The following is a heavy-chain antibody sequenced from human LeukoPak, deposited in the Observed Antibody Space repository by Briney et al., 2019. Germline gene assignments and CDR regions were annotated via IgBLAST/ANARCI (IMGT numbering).Heavy chain of an antibody. D-gene: IGHD3-10*01. CDR1: GSTFRNHA. CDR3: VGSPTYYYMDV. Sequence: GGSLRLSCAASGSTFRNHAIHWVRQAPGKGLEWVTVISHDGTNDYYRDSVKGRFTNSRDNSKNTVLLQMNSLSPDDTALYYCVGSPTYYYMDVWGKGTTVTVSS. J-gene: IGHJ6*03. CDR2: ISHDGTND. V-gene: IGHV3-30*04.